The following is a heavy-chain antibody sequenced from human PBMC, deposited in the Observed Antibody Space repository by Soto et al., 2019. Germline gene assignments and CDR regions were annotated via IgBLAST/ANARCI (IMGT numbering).Heavy chain of an antibody. CDR1: GFTFSSYW. Sequence: GGSLRLSCAASGFTFSSYWMHWVRQAPGKGLVWVSRINSDGSSTSYADSVKGRFTISRDNAKNTLYLQMNSLRAEDTAVYYCARGGYSSGWYSLSYSPNWFDPWGQGTLVTVSS. J-gene: IGHJ5*02. CDR2: INSDGSST. CDR3: ARGGYSSGWYSLSYSPNWFDP. V-gene: IGHV3-74*01. D-gene: IGHD6-19*01.